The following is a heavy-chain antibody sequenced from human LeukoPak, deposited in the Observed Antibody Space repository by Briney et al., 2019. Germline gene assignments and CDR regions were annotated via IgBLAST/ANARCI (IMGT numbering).Heavy chain of an antibody. CDR1: GGSISSYY. CDR2: IYYSGCT. CDR3: ARLPYGSGSYGYYYGMDV. V-gene: IGHV4-59*01. Sequence: SETLSLTCTVSGGSISSYYWSWIRQPPGKGLEWIGYIYYSGCTNYNPSLKSRVTISVDTSKNQFSLKLSSVTAADTAVYYCARLPYGSGSYGYYYGMDVWGQGTTVTVSS. D-gene: IGHD3-10*01. J-gene: IGHJ6*02.